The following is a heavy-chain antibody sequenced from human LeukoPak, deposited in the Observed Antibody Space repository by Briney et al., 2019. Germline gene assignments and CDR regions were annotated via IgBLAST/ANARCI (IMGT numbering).Heavy chain of an antibody. V-gene: IGHV1-69*05. CDR3: ARDRGLWNYVWFY. J-gene: IGHJ4*02. CDR1: GGTFSCYA. CDR2: IIPIFGTA. D-gene: IGHD1-7*01. Sequence: SVKLSFKASGGTFSCYAISLVRQAPGQGLEWMGGIIPIFGTANYAQKFQGRVTITTDESTSTAYMELSSLRSEDTAVYYCARDRGLWNYVWFYWGQGTLVTVSS.